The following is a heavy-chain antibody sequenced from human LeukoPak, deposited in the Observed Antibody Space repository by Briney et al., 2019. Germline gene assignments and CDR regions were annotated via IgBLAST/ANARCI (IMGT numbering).Heavy chain of an antibody. Sequence: ASVKVSCKASGYTFTSYDINWVRQATGQGLEWMGWMNPNSGNTGYAQKFQGRVTMNRNTSISTAYMALSSLRSEGTGVYYCARELGGWGKHTDYWGQGTLVTVSS. CDR3: ARELGGWGKHTDY. V-gene: IGHV1-8*01. CDR2: MNPNSGNT. D-gene: IGHD7-27*01. CDR1: GYTFTSYD. J-gene: IGHJ4*02.